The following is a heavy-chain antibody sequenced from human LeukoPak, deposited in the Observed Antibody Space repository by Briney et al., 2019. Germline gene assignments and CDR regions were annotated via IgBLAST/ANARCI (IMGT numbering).Heavy chain of an antibody. J-gene: IGHJ5*02. V-gene: IGHV4-34*01. Sequence: PSETLSLTCAVYGGSFSGYYWSWIRQPPGKGLEWIGEINHSGSTNYNPSLKSRVTISVDTSKNQFSLKLSSVAAADTAVYYCARAKAPRRPATGDWFDPWGQGTLVTVSS. CDR3: ARAKAPRRPATGDWFDP. CDR1: GGSFSGYY. D-gene: IGHD7-27*01. CDR2: INHSGST.